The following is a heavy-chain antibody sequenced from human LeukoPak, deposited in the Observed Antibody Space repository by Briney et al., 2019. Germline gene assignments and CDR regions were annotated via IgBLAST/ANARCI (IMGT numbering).Heavy chain of an antibody. CDR1: GFTFKDYA. V-gene: IGHV3-23*01. Sequence: GGSLRLSCAASGFTFKDYAMMWVRQAPGRGLEWVSAIRASGGLRFYADSVKGRFTISRDNSKNTLYLQMNSLRAAGTAVYYCARDPNGDYIGAFDMCGQGTKVTVSS. CDR2: IRASGGLR. J-gene: IGHJ3*02. CDR3: ARDPNGDYIGAFDM. D-gene: IGHD4-17*01.